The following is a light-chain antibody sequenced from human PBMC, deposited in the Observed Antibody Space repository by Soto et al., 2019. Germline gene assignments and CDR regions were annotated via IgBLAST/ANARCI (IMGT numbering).Light chain of an antibody. CDR2: AAS. V-gene: IGKV1-39*01. CDR1: QSITGY. Sequence: DIQMTQSPSSLSASVGDRVTISCRASQSITGYVNWYQQKPGKAPKLLIYAASSLQSGVPSRFSGSGSGTDFTLTISSLQLEDFATYYCQQSKSIPITLGQGTRLEIK. J-gene: IGKJ5*01. CDR3: QQSKSIPIT.